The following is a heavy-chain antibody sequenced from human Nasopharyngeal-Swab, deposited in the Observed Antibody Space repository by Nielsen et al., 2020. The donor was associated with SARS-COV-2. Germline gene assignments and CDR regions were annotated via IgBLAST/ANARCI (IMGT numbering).Heavy chain of an antibody. J-gene: IGHJ5*02. Sequence: GGSLRLSCKGSGSSFTSYWISWVRQMPGKGLEWMGRIDPSDSYTNYSPSFQGHVTISADKSISTAYLQWSSLKASDTAMYYCARHVRSYYYGSGNWFDPWGQGTLVTVSS. D-gene: IGHD3-10*01. CDR1: GSSFTSYW. V-gene: IGHV5-10-1*01. CDR2: IDPSDSYT. CDR3: ARHVRSYYYGSGNWFDP.